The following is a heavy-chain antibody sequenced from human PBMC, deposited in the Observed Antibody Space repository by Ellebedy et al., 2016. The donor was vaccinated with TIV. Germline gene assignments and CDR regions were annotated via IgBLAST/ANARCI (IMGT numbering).Heavy chain of an antibody. CDR2: ILSNDKK. V-gene: IGHV2-26*01. J-gene: IGHJ4*02. CDR1: GFSLSNVIMG. CDR3: ARTLLYCGGDCSYLFDY. D-gene: IGHD2-21*02. Sequence: SGPTLVKPTETLTLTCTVSGFSLSNVIMGMSWIRQPPGKALEWLARILSNDKKSFSTSLKSRLTISKDTSKSQVVLTMTNMGPVDTATYYCARTLLYCGGDCSYLFDYWGQGTLVTVSS.